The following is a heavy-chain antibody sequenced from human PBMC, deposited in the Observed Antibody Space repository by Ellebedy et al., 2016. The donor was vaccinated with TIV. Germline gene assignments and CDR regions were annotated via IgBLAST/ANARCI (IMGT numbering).Heavy chain of an antibody. Sequence: GESLKISCVVSGSTFNRYAMTWVRQAPGKGLECVSTISSSGGLTFYADSVKGRFTISRDNSKNTVHLQMNSLTAEDTAVYYCGSARQGQGWGQGTLVTVSS. CDR2: ISSSGGLT. CDR3: GSARQGQG. CDR1: GSTFNRYA. J-gene: IGHJ4*02. V-gene: IGHV3-23*01.